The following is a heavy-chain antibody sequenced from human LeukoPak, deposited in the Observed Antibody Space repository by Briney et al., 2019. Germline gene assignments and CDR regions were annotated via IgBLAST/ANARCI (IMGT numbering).Heavy chain of an antibody. V-gene: IGHV3-53*01. CDR3: ASGSGSYRTPYYYMDV. CDR2: IYSGGST. CDR1: GFTVSSNY. D-gene: IGHD3-10*01. Sequence: GGSLRLSCAASGFTVSSNYMSWVRQAPGKGLEWVSVIYSGGSTYYADSVKGRFTISRDNSKNTLYLQVNSLRAEDTAVYYCASGSGSYRTPYYYMDVWGTGTTVTVS. J-gene: IGHJ6*03.